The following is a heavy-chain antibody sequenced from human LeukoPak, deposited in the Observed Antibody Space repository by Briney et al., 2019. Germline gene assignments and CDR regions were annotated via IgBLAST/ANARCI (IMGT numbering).Heavy chain of an antibody. J-gene: IGHJ4*02. CDR1: GYSFTSYW. Sequence: ESLKISCEGSGYSFTSYWIGWVRQMPGKGLEWMGIIYPGDSDTRYSPSFQGQVTISADKSVSTAYLQWSSLKASDTAMYYCARPISSSGKYYFDYWGQGTLVTVSS. V-gene: IGHV5-51*01. CDR3: ARPISSSGKYYFDY. D-gene: IGHD6-6*01. CDR2: IYPGDSDT.